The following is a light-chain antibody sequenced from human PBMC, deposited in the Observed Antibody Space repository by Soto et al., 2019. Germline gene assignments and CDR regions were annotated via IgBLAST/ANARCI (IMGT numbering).Light chain of an antibody. Sequence: DIQMTPSPSTLSAFVGDRVTHTCRASQSISSWLAWYQQKAGKAPKLLIYDASSLESGVPSRFSGSGSGTEFTLTISSLQPDDFATYYCQQYNSYPWTFGQGTKVDIK. CDR3: QQYNSYPWT. CDR2: DAS. CDR1: QSISSW. J-gene: IGKJ1*01. V-gene: IGKV1-5*01.